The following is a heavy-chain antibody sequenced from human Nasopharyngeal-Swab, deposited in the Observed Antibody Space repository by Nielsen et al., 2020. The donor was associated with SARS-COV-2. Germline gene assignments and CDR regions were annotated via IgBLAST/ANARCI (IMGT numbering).Heavy chain of an antibody. D-gene: IGHD6-6*01. J-gene: IGHJ5*02. CDR3: ARGAHSSSSGVGNWFDP. Sequence: IPEPPGEGREWIGEINQRGSTNYNPSLKSRVIISVDTSKNQFSLKLISVTAADTAVYYCARGAHSSSSGVGNWFDPWGQGTLVTVFS. CDR2: INQRGST. V-gene: IGHV4-34*01.